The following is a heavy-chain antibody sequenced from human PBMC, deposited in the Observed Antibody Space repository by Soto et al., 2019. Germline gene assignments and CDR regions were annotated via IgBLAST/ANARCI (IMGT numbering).Heavy chain of an antibody. D-gene: IGHD6-19*01. V-gene: IGHV3-21*01. CDR1: GFTFSSYS. CDR2: ISSSSSYI. CDR3: ARDWGVAGGGGFDY. Sequence: EVQLVESGGGLVKPGGSLRLSCAASGFTFSSYSMNWVRQAPGKGLEWVSSISSSSSYIYYADSVKGRFTISRDNAKNQLYLQMNSLRAEDTAVYYCARDWGVAGGGGFDYWGQGTLVTVSS. J-gene: IGHJ4*02.